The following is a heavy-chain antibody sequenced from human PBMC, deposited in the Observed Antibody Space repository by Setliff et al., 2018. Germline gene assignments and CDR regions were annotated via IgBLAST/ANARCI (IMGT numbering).Heavy chain of an antibody. Sequence: SETLSLTCAVYGGSFSGYYWSWIRQPPGKGPEWIGEINHSGSTNYNPSLKSRVTISVDTSKNQFSLKLSSVTAADTAVYYCARKSRNIVVVPAAVIYYYYYYMDVWGKGTTVTVSS. CDR2: INHSGST. CDR1: GGSFSGYY. D-gene: IGHD2-2*01. V-gene: IGHV4-34*01. CDR3: ARKSRNIVVVPAAVIYYYYYYMDV. J-gene: IGHJ6*03.